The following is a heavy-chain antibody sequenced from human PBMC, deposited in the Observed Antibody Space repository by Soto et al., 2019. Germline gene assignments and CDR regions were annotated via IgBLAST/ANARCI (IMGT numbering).Heavy chain of an antibody. CDR1: GLSFSNTW. D-gene: IGHD2-2*01. V-gene: IGHV3-74*03. CDR3: ATDGGYAQKV. Sequence: PGGSLRLSCTASGLSFSNTWMHWVRQAPGKGLVWVSHINSDGSTTTYVDSVKGRFTISRDNTKNTVYLQMNSLRADDTAVYHCATDGGYAQKVWGQGTTVTVSS. J-gene: IGHJ6*02. CDR2: INSDGSTT.